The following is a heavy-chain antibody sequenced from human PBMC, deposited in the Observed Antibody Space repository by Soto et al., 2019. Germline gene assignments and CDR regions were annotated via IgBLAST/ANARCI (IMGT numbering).Heavy chain of an antibody. V-gene: IGHV4-30-4*01. Sequence: SETLSLTCTVSGGSISSGDYYWSWIRQPPGKGLEWIGYIYYSGSTYYNPSLKSRVTISVDTSKNQFSLKLSSVTAADTAVYYCARETYGSGSPPYGMDVWGQGTTVTV. J-gene: IGHJ6*02. D-gene: IGHD3-10*01. CDR2: IYYSGST. CDR1: GGSISSGDYY. CDR3: ARETYGSGSPPYGMDV.